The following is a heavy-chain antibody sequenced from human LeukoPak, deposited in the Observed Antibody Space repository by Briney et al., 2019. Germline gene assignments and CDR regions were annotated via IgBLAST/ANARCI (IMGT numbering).Heavy chain of an antibody. CDR3: ARGQQWLEAFDY. Sequence: ASVKVSCKASGYTFTAYSMHWVRQAPGQGLEWMGWTKPNSGVTNYAQRFQARVTMTSDMSISTAYMEVSSLRSDDTAVYYCARGQQWLEAFDYWGLGTLVTVSS. D-gene: IGHD6-19*01. CDR2: TKPNSGVT. V-gene: IGHV1-2*02. J-gene: IGHJ4*02. CDR1: GYTFTAYS.